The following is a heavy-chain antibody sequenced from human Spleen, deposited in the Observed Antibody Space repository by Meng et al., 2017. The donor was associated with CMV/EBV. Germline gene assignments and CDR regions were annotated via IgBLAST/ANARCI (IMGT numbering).Heavy chain of an antibody. CDR2: IYYSGST. D-gene: IGHD4-23*01. V-gene: IGHV4-30-4*08. Sequence: HVQLHESGPGLLKPSQTLSLTCTVSGGSISSGDYYWSWIRQPPGKGLEWIGYIYYSGSTYYNPSLKSRVTISVDTSKNQFSLKLSSVTAADTAVYYCARGGDGGFYYFDYWGQGTLVTVSS. CDR3: ARGGDGGFYYFDY. J-gene: IGHJ4*02. CDR1: GGSISSGDYY.